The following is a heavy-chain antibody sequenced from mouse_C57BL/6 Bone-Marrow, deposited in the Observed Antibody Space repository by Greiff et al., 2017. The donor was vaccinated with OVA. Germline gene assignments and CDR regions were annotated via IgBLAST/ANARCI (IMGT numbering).Heavy chain of an antibody. CDR3: ARHYGSSYVFDY. V-gene: IGHV1-55*01. J-gene: IGHJ2*01. Sequence: VKLQQPGAELVKPGASVKMSCKASGYTFTSYWITWVKQRPGQGLEWIGDIYPGSGSTNYNEKFKSKATLTVDTSSSTAYMQLSSLTSEDSAVYYCARHYGSSYVFDYWGQGTTLTVSS. CDR1: GYTFTSYW. CDR2: IYPGSGST. D-gene: IGHD1-1*01.